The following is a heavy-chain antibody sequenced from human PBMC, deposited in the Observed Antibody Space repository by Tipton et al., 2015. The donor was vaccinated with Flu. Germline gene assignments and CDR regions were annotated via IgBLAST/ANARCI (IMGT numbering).Heavy chain of an antibody. Sequence: QLVQSGGGVVQPGRSLRLSCAASGFTFSSYDMHWVRQAPGKGLEWVAVIWYDGSNKYYADSVKGRFTISRDDSKNTMYLQMNSLRAEDTAVYHCAREGDGNSYLDYWGQGTLVTVSS. CDR3: AREGDGNSYLDY. V-gene: IGHV3-33*01. CDR2: IWYDGSNK. J-gene: IGHJ4*02. D-gene: IGHD4-23*01. CDR1: GFTFSSYD.